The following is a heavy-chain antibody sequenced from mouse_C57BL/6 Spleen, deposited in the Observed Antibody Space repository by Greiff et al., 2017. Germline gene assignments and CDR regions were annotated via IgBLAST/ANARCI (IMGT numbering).Heavy chain of an antibody. Sequence: QVPLQQSGPELVKPGASVKISCKASGYAFSSSWMNWVTQRPGKGLEWIGRIYPGDGDPYYNGKFKGKATLTADKSSGTAYMQLSSLTAEDSAVYFCARGTTIIASYAMDDWGQGTSVTVAS. J-gene: IGHJ4*01. D-gene: IGHD1-1*01. CDR1: GYAFSSSW. CDR3: ARGTTIIASYAMDD. V-gene: IGHV1-82*01. CDR2: IYPGDGDP.